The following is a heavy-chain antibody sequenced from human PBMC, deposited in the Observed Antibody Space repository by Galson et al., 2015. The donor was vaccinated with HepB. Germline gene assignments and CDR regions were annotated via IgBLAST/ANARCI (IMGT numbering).Heavy chain of an antibody. D-gene: IGHD3-9*01. CDR1: GFTFNDYF. J-gene: IGHJ6*02. CDR3: ARELFLLTDYYWSDIDV. Sequence: SVKVSCKASGFTFNDYFIHWVRQAPGQGLEWMGWINPNGGGTNYAQKFQGRVTMTRDTSIRTAYMELRRLRSDDTAVYYCARELFLLTDYYWSDIDVWGQGTTVTVSS. CDR2: INPNGGGT. V-gene: IGHV1-2*02.